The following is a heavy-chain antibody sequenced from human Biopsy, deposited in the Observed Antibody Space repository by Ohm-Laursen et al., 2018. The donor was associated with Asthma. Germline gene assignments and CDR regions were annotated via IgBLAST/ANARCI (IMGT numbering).Heavy chain of an antibody. CDR2: FDPEEDER. CDR3: ATGTGDYGDYPVY. J-gene: IGHJ4*02. V-gene: IGHV1-24*01. CDR1: GYALNKLS. D-gene: IGHD4-17*01. Sequence: GSSVKVSCKVTGYALNKLSIHWVRQAPGKGLEWMGGFDPEEDERIYAQRFQGRVTMAEDTSTDTASMELTSLRSEDTAVYYCATGTGDYGDYPVYWGQGTMVTVSS.